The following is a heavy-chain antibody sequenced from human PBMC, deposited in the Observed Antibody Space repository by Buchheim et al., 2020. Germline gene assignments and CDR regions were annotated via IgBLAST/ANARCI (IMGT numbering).Heavy chain of an antibody. D-gene: IGHD2-21*01. CDR2: VKQDGSRT. J-gene: IGHJ4*02. CDR1: GFTFDDYW. CDR3: VTECGGNGHFGC. V-gene: IGHV3-7*04. Sequence: EVQLVESGGGLVQPGGSLRLSCAASGFTFDDYWMNWVRQAPGKGPEWVASVKQDGSRTYYGGSVKGRFTISRDHARSSLFLHMNSLRAEDTAVYFCVTECGGNGHFGCWGQGTL.